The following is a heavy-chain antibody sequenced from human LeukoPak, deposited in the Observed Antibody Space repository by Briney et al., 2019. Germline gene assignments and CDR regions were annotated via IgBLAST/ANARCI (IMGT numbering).Heavy chain of an antibody. V-gene: IGHV4-59*01. CDR3: ARGGSGDYFIHNWFDP. J-gene: IGHJ5*02. CDR2: IYYSGST. Sequence: PSETLSLTCTVSGGSISSYYWSWIRQPPGKGLEWIGYIYYSGSTNYNPSLKSRVTISVDTSKNQFSLKLSSVTAADTAVYYCARGGSGDYFIHNWFDPWGQGTLVTVSS. D-gene: IGHD4-17*01. CDR1: GGSISSYY.